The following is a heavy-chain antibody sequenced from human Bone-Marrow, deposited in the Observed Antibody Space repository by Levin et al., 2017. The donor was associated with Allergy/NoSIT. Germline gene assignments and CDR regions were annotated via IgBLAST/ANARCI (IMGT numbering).Heavy chain of an antibody. CDR1: GFTFRYSA. V-gene: IGHV3-23*01. CDR2: ISASAVTI. D-gene: IGHD3-9*01. J-gene: IGHJ4*02. Sequence: GGSLRLSCAASGFTFRYSAMSWVRQAPGKGLEWVSVISASAVTIRYADSVKGRFTVSRDNSKSTLYLQMTSLRLDDTAVYYCAKDQTEASPYDLLTGPTFDSWGQGTLVTVSS. CDR3: AKDQTEASPYDLLTGPTFDS.